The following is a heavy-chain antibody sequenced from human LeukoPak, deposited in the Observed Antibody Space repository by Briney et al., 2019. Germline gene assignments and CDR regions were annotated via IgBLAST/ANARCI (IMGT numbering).Heavy chain of an antibody. J-gene: IGHJ4*02. CDR3: AKRHSSNWYFDY. CDR2: LRNGDDST. CDR1: GFSFSGFA. Sequence: GGSLRLSCAASGFSFSGFAMSWVRQAPGKGLEWVSALRNGDDSTEYADSVKGRFTISRDISKNTLYLQMNNLRAEDTAVYYCAKRHSSNWYFDYWGQGTLVTVSS. V-gene: IGHV3-23*01. D-gene: IGHD6-13*01.